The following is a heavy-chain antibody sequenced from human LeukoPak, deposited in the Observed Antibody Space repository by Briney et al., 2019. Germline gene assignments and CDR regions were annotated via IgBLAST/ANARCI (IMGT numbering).Heavy chain of an antibody. CDR2: INHSGST. CDR1: GGSFSGYY. D-gene: IGHD5-18*01. Sequence: SETLSLTCAVYGGSFSGYYWSWIRQPPGKGLEWIGEINHSGSTNYNPSLKSRVTISVDTSKNQFSLKLSSVTAADTAVYYCARRRYSYGVGNWSDPWGQGTLVTVSS. V-gene: IGHV4-34*01. CDR3: ARRRYSYGVGNWSDP. J-gene: IGHJ5*02.